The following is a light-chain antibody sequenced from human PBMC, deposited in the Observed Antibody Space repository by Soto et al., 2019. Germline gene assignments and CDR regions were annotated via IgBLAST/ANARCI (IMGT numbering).Light chain of an antibody. J-gene: IGLJ2*01. CDR2: GNS. CDR1: SSNIGAGYD. Sequence: QLVLTQPPSVSGAPGQRVTISCTGTSSNIGAGYDVHWYQQLPGTAPKLLIYGNSNRPSGVPDRFSGSKSGTSASLAIIWLRADDEADYYCQSYDSNLSVVFGGGTKLTVL. CDR3: QSYDSNLSVV. V-gene: IGLV1-40*01.